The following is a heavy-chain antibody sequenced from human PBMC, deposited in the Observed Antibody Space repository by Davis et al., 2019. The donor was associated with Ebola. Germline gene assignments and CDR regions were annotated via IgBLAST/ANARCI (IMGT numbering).Heavy chain of an antibody. Sequence: PGGSLRLSCAASGLTLSYYWIYWVRQAPGKGLVWISRINNDGSNRAYADSVKGRFTISRDNAKSTLYLQMNSLRGEDTAVYYCATRRGYTYGDDYWGQGTLVTVSS. V-gene: IGHV3-74*01. D-gene: IGHD5-18*01. CDR3: ATRRGYTYGDDY. J-gene: IGHJ4*02. CDR2: INNDGSNR. CDR1: GLTLSYYW.